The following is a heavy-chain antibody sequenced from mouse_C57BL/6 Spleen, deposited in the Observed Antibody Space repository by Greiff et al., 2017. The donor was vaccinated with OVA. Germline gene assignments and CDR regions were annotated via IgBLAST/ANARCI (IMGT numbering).Heavy chain of an antibody. J-gene: IGHJ4*01. D-gene: IGHD4-1*01. CDR3: ARGGSGGYAMDY. CDR1: GYTFTSYW. Sequence: QVQLQQPGAELVMPGASVKLSCKASGYTFTSYWMHWVKQRPGQGLEWIGEIDSSDSYTNYNQKFKGKSTLTVDKSSSTAYLQLSSLTSEDSAVYYCARGGSGGYAMDYWGQGTSVTVSS. V-gene: IGHV1-69*01. CDR2: IDSSDSYT.